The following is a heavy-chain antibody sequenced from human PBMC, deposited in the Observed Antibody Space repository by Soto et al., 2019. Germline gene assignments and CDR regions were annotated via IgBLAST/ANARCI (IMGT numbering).Heavy chain of an antibody. D-gene: IGHD6-19*01. CDR2: IYSSGTT. V-gene: IGHV4-4*08. J-gene: IGHJ4*02. CDR1: GGSIRSYY. Sequence: QVQLQELGPGLVKPSETLSLTCTVSGGSIRSYYWSWIRQPPGKGLEWIGYIYSSGTTNYNPSVKSRVTISVDTSKNQFSLKLSSVTAADTAVYYCARGSGWYYYWGQGTLVTVSS. CDR3: ARGSGWYYY.